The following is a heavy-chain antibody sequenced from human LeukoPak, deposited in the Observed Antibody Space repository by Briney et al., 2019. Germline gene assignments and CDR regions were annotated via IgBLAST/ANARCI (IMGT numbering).Heavy chain of an antibody. Sequence: PGGSLRLSCAASGSTFSNYAMVWVRQGPGKGLEWVSAIKGSGDGQYYADSVKGRFTISRDNSKNTLYLQMNSLRAEDTAVYYCANSLRSSGWYRDKFLSPFDYWGQGTLVTVSS. CDR2: IKGSGDGQ. CDR3: ANSLRSSGWYRDKFLSPFDY. V-gene: IGHV3-23*01. J-gene: IGHJ4*02. CDR1: GSTFSNYA. D-gene: IGHD6-19*01.